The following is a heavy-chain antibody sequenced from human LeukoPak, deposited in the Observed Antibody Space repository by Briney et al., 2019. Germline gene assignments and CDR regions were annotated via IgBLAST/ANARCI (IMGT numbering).Heavy chain of an antibody. CDR3: ATTYYYDSSGYYY. J-gene: IGHJ4*02. Sequence: GGSLRLSCAASGFTFSSYGMSWVRQAPGKGLEWVSAISGSGGSTYYADPVKGRFTISRDNSKNTLYLQTNSLRAEDTAVYYCATTYYYDSSGYYYWGQGTLVTVSS. CDR1: GFTFSSYG. CDR2: ISGSGGST. D-gene: IGHD3-22*01. V-gene: IGHV3-23*01.